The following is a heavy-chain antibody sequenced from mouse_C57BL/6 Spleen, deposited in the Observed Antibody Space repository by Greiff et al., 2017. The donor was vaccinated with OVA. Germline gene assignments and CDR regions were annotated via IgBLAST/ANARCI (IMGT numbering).Heavy chain of an antibody. CDR3: AITTVVAYYFDY. CDR2: IYPGSGST. Sequence: VQLQQPGAELVKPGASVKMSCKASGYTFTSYWITWVKQRPGQGLEWIGDIYPGSGSTNYNEKFKSKATLTVDTSSSTAYMQLSSLTSEDSAVYYRAITTVVAYYFDYWGQGTTLTVSS. D-gene: IGHD1-1*01. J-gene: IGHJ2*01. CDR1: GYTFTSYW. V-gene: IGHV1-55*01.